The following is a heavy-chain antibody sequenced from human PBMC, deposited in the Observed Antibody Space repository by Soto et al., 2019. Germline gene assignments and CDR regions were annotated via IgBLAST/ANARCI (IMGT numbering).Heavy chain of an antibody. D-gene: IGHD2-21*02. CDR1: GYTFTSYD. V-gene: IGHV1-8*01. Sequence: QVKLVQSGAEVKKPGASVKVSCKASGYTFTSYDINWLRQATGQGLEWMGWMNPNSGNTGYAQKFQGRVTMTRNTSISTAYMELSSLRSEDTAVYYCARERRSYCGGDCSSGWFDPWGQGTLVTVSS. J-gene: IGHJ5*02. CDR2: MNPNSGNT. CDR3: ARERRSYCGGDCSSGWFDP.